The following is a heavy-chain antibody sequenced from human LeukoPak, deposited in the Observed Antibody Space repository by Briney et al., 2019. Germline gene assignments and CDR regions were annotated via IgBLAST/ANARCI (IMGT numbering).Heavy chain of an antibody. CDR2: MNPNSGNT. J-gene: IGHJ4*02. V-gene: IGHV1-8*01. CDR1: GYTFTSYD. Sequence: WASVKLSCKASGYTFTSYDISWVRQATGQGLEWMGWMNPNSGNTGYAQKFKGRVTMTRNTSISTAYLELSSLRSEDTAVYYCAREMVRGIRWLDNWGQGTLVTVSS. CDR3: AREMVRGIRWLDN. D-gene: IGHD3-10*01.